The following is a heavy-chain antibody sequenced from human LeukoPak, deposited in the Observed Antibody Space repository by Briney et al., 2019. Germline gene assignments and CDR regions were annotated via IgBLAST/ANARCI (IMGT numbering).Heavy chain of an antibody. CDR1: GYSFTSYG. CDR3: ARDSGSRPSYYYYGMDV. J-gene: IGHJ6*02. CDR2: ISAYNGNT. Sequence: ASVKVSCKASGYSFTSYGISWVRQAPGQGLEWMGWISAYNGNTNYAQNLQGRVTMTTDTSTSTAYMELRSLRSDDTAVYYCARDSGSRPSYYYYGMDVWGQGTTVTVSS. V-gene: IGHV1-18*01. D-gene: IGHD1-14*01.